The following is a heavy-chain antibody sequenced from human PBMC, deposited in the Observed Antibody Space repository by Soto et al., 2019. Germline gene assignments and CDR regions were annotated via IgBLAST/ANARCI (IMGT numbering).Heavy chain of an antibody. V-gene: IGHV1-18*01. J-gene: IGHJ4*02. CDR1: GYTFITYG. CDR3: ARGPTDYYDNSANHFLDY. CDR2: ISTYNGNT. D-gene: IGHD3-22*01. Sequence: QVQLVQSGAEVKKPGASVKVSCKASGYTFITYGVSWVRQAPGQGLDWLRWISTYNGNTRYAERLQGRVTMTTDTTTNTAYMELRNLRSDDTAVYYCARGPTDYYDNSANHFLDYWGQGTLVTVSS.